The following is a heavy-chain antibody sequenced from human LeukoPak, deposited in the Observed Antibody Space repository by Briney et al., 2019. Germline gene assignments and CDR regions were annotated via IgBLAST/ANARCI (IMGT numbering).Heavy chain of an antibody. V-gene: IGHV4-4*07. CDR3: ARDSAGSSWITYYYYGMDV. D-gene: IGHD6-13*01. Sequence: PSETLSLTCTVSGGSISSCYWSWLRQPAGKGLEWIGRIYTSGSTNYNPSLKSRVTMSVDTSKNQFSLKLSSVTAADTAVYYCARDSAGSSWITYYYYGMDVWGQGTTVTVSS. J-gene: IGHJ6*02. CDR2: IYTSGST. CDR1: GGSISSCY.